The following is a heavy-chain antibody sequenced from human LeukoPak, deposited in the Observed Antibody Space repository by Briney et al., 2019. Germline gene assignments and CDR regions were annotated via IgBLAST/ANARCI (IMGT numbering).Heavy chain of an antibody. CDR2: ISSGSHYI. CDR1: GFTFRSYT. J-gene: IGHJ4*02. D-gene: IGHD7-27*01. CDR3: ARDPGDFALD. Sequence: GGSLRLSRAASGFTFRSYTMNWVRQAPGKGLEWVSSISSGSHYIYYADSVKGRFTISRDNTKNSLFLQMSSLRAEDTAVYYCARDPGDFALDWGQGTLVTVSS. V-gene: IGHV3-21*01.